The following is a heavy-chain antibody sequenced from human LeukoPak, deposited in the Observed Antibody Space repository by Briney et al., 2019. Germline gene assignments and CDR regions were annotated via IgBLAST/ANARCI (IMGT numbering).Heavy chain of an antibody. V-gene: IGHV3-7*01. J-gene: IGHJ4*02. Sequence: GGSLRLSCAASGFTFSSYWMSWVRQAPGKGLEWVANIKQDGSEKYYVDSVKGRFTISRDNAKNSLYLQMNSLRAEDTAVYYCARDSALDTAMDTFDYWGQGTLVTVSP. CDR3: ARDSALDTAMDTFDY. CDR1: GFTFSSYW. D-gene: IGHD5-18*01. CDR2: IKQDGSEK.